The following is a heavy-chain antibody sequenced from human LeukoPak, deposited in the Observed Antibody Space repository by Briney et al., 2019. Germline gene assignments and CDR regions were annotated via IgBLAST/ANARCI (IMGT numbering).Heavy chain of an antibody. D-gene: IGHD2-2*01. CDR3: ARDPGTYPYQLPDAFDI. CDR1: GGSISSSSYY. Sequence: PSETLSLTCTVSGGSISSSSYYWGWIRQPPGKGLEWIGSIYYSGSTNYNPSLKSRVTISVDTSKNQFSLKLSSVTAADTAVYYCARDPGTYPYQLPDAFDIWGQGTMVTVSS. J-gene: IGHJ3*02. CDR2: IYYSGST. V-gene: IGHV4-39*07.